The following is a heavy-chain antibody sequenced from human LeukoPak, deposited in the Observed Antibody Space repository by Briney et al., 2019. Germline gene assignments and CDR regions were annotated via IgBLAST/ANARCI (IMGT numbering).Heavy chain of an antibody. CDR1: GGSISSYY. D-gene: IGHD3-22*01. CDR2: IYTSGST. J-gene: IGHJ2*01. CDR3: ARSFPWVEVTAPVQGWYFDL. Sequence: PSETLSLTCTVSGGSISSYYWSWIRQPAGKGLEWIGRIYTSGSTNYNPSLKSRVTMSVDTSKNQFSLKLSSVTAADTAVYYCARSFPWVEVTAPVQGWYFDLWGRGTLVTVSS. V-gene: IGHV4-4*07.